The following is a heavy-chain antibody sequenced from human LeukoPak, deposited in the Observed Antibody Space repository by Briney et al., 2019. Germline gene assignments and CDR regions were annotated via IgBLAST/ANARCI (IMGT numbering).Heavy chain of an antibody. D-gene: IGHD2-15*01. Sequence: GGSLRLSCAASGFTFSDSYMSWIRQAPGKGLEWVSYITSSGSTMYYADSVKGRFSISRDNAKNSLYLQMNSLRAEDTAVYYCAREGSGQPDFDYWGQGTLVTVSS. CDR1: GFTFSDSY. V-gene: IGHV3-11*01. CDR2: ITSSGSTM. CDR3: AREGSGQPDFDY. J-gene: IGHJ4*02.